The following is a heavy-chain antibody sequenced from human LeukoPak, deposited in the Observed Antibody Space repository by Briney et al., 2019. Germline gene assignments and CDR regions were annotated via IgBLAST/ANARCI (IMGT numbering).Heavy chain of an antibody. CDR1: GYTYTSYG. CDR3: ARDVAIVVRGAFDY. V-gene: IGHV1-18*04. J-gene: IGHJ4*02. D-gene: IGHD3-10*01. Sequence: ASVKDSCKASGYTYTSYGISWVRQAPGQGLEWMGWISAYNGNTNYAQKLQGRVTMTTDTSTSTAYMELRSLRSDDTAVYYCARDVAIVVRGAFDYWGQGTLVIVSS. CDR2: ISAYNGNT.